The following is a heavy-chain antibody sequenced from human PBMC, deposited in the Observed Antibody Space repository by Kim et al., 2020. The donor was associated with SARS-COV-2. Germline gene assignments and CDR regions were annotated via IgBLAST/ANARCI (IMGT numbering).Heavy chain of an antibody. CDR2: ISYDGSNK. CDR3: ARGAPYSTPLYYYGMDV. D-gene: IGHD6-13*01. Sequence: GGSLRLSCAASGFTFSSYAMHWVRQAPGKGLEWVAVISYDGSNKYYADSVKGRFTISRDNSKNTLYLQMNSLRAEDTAVYYCARGAPYSTPLYYYGMDVWGQGTTVTVSS. CDR1: GFTFSSYA. J-gene: IGHJ6*02. V-gene: IGHV3-30-3*01.